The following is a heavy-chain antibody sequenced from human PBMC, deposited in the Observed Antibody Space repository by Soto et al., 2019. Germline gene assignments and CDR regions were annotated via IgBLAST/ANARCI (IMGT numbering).Heavy chain of an antibody. Sequence: SETLSLTCTVSGGSISNYYWSWIRQPPGKRLEWIGYVYYSGSTKYNPSLKSRVTISVDTSKNQFSLKLGSVTAADTAVYYCARNQDYYDSSGYYLNWFDPWGQGTLVTVSS. CDR3: ARNQDYYDSSGYYLNWFDP. J-gene: IGHJ5*02. V-gene: IGHV4-59*01. D-gene: IGHD3-22*01. CDR2: VYYSGST. CDR1: GGSISNYY.